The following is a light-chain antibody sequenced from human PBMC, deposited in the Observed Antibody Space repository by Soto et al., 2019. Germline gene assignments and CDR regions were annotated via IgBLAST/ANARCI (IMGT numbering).Light chain of an antibody. Sequence: DIQMTQSPSSLSASVGDRVTITCRASQSISSYLNWYQQKPGKAPKLLIYAASNLQSGVPSRFSGSGSGPDFTLSISSLQPEDFATYYCQQGFSTPLTFGGGTKVDI. V-gene: IGKV1-39*01. CDR2: AAS. J-gene: IGKJ4*01. CDR1: QSISSY. CDR3: QQGFSTPLT.